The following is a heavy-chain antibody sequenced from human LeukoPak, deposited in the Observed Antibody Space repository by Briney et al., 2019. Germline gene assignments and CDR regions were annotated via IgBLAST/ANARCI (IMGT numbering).Heavy chain of an antibody. CDR1: GFTLSRYT. Sequence: GGSLRLSCAASGFTLSRYTMNWVRQAPGKGLEWVSSITSSSIYIYYADSVKGRFTISRDNAKNSLYLQMNSLRAEDTAVYYCATSRYDSSGYYGIIGYWGQGTLVTVSS. V-gene: IGHV3-21*01. D-gene: IGHD3-22*01. CDR2: ITSSSIYI. J-gene: IGHJ4*02. CDR3: ATSRYDSSGYYGIIGY.